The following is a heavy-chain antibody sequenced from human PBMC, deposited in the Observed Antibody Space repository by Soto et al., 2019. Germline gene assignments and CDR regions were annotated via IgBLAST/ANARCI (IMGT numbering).Heavy chain of an antibody. J-gene: IGHJ4*02. CDR2: IYYSGST. Sequence: LSLTCTVSGGSISSSSYYWGWIRQPPGKGLEWIGSIYYSGSTYYNPSLKSRVTISVDTSKNHFSLKLTSVTAADTAVYYCARPGGSGWFYFDSWGQGSQVTVSS. CDR1: GGSISSSSYY. CDR3: ARPGGSGWFYFDS. V-gene: IGHV4-39*02. D-gene: IGHD6-13*01.